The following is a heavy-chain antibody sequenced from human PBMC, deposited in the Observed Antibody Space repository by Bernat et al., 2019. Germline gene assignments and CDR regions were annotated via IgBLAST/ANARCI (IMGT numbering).Heavy chain of an antibody. CDR1: GFTFSDYY. D-gene: IGHD2-21*02. Sequence: VQLVESGGGLVKPGGSLRLSCAASGFTFSDYYMSWIRQAPGKGLEWVGRLKSKTEGGTTDYAAPVKGRFTISRDDSKNTLYLQMNSLKTEDTGVYYCTTEAIVVVTAVDYWGQGTLVTVSS. J-gene: IGHJ4*02. CDR3: TTEAIVVVTAVDY. CDR2: LKSKTEGGTT. V-gene: IGHV3-15*01.